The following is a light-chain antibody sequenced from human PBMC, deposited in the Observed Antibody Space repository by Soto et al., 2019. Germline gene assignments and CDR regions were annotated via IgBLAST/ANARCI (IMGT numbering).Light chain of an antibody. CDR1: SSDVGGYNY. V-gene: IGLV2-14*01. CDR3: SSYTSSGTRV. J-gene: IGLJ1*01. Sequence: QSALTQPRSVSGSPGQSVTISCTGTSSDVGGYNYVSWYQQHPGKAPKLMIYDVSNRPSGVSNRFSGSKSGNTASLTISGLQAEDEADYYCSSYTSSGTRVFGTGTKVTVL. CDR2: DVS.